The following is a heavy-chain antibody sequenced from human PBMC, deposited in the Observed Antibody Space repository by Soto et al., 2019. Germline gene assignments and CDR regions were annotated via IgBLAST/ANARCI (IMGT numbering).Heavy chain of an antibody. CDR1: GGSISSYY. CDR3: AGHDYDDVWWHVVEY. Sequence: SETLSLTCTVSGGSISSYYWSWILQPPGKGLEWIGYIYYSGSTNYNPSLKSRVTISVDTSKNQFSLKLSSVTAADTAVYYCAGHDYDDVWWHVVEYWGQATLVTVSS. D-gene: IGHD3-16*01. V-gene: IGHV4-59*08. J-gene: IGHJ4*02. CDR2: IYYSGST.